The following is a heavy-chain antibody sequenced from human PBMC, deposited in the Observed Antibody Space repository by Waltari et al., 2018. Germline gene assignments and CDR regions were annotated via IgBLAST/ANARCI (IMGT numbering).Heavy chain of an antibody. J-gene: IGHJ5*02. CDR1: GYSISSGYY. D-gene: IGHD6-13*01. V-gene: IGHV4-38-2*01. CDR3: ARVQQAPSLRFDP. CDR2: IYHSGST. Sequence: QVQLQESGPGLVKPSETLSLTCAVSGYSISSGYYWGWSRQPPGKGLEWIGSIYHSGSTYYNPSLKSRVTISVDTSKNQFSLKLSSVTAADTAVYYCARVQQAPSLRFDPWGQGTLVTVSS.